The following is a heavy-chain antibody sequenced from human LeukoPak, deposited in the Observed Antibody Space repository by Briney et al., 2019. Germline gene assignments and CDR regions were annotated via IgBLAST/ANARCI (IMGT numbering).Heavy chain of an antibody. CDR1: GFTFNSYA. D-gene: IGHD2-2*01. CDR3: AKDLRVIVVTYYMDV. CDR2: ISGNGGST. V-gene: IGHV3-23*01. Sequence: GGSLRLSCAASGFTFNSYAMTWVRQAPGKGLECVSSISGNGGSTYYTDSVKGRFTISRDNSKNTLYLQMNSLRAEDTAAYYCAKDLRVIVVTYYMDVWGKGTTVTVSS. J-gene: IGHJ6*03.